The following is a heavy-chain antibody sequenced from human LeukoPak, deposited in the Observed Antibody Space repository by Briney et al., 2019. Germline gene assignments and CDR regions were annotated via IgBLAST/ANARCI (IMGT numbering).Heavy chain of an antibody. CDR2: IKSKTDGGTT. J-gene: IGHJ4*02. CDR3: TAYRIAAAGRNDY. D-gene: IGHD6-13*01. Sequence: NPGGSLRLSCAASGFTFSNAWMSWVCQAPGKGLEWVGRIKSKTDGGTTDYAAPVKGRFTISRDDSKNTLYLQMNSLKTEDTAVYYCTAYRIAAAGRNDYWGQGTLVTVSS. V-gene: IGHV3-15*01. CDR1: GFTFSNAW.